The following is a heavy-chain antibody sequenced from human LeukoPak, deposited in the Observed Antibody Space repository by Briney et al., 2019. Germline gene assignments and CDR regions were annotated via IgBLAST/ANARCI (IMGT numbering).Heavy chain of an antibody. CDR1: GFTFSSYA. J-gene: IGHJ4*02. D-gene: IGHD2-2*01. V-gene: IGHV3-23*01. Sequence: PGGSLRLSCAASGFTFSSYAMNWVRQAPGKGLEWVSGTGSTGVSTFYADSVKGRFTVSRDNSKNTLSLQTNSLTAEDTAVYYCAKDPGVVPAHYFDYWGQGTLVTVSS. CDR3: AKDPGVVPAHYFDY. CDR2: TGSTGVST.